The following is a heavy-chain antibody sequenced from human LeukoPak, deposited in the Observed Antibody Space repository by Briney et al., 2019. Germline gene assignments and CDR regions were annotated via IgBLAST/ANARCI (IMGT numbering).Heavy chain of an antibody. Sequence: GGSLRLSCAASGFTVSSNYMSWVRQAPGRGLEWVSAIYSGGSTYYADSVKGRFTISRDNSKNTLYLQVNSLRAEDTAVYYCAKGKDSVAGATNDYWGQGTLVTVSS. D-gene: IGHD6-19*01. J-gene: IGHJ4*02. CDR1: GFTVSSNY. CDR2: IYSGGST. CDR3: AKGKDSVAGATNDY. V-gene: IGHV3-66*01.